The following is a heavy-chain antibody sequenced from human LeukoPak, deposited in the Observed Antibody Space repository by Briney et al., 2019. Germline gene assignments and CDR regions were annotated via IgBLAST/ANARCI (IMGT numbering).Heavy chain of an antibody. CDR2: IIPIFGTA. CDR3: AVSKDSSGPNPFDY. J-gene: IGHJ4*02. D-gene: IGHD3-22*01. V-gene: IGHV1-69*06. CDR1: GGTFSSYA. Sequence: SVKVSCKASGGTFSSYAISWVRQAPGQGLEWMGGIIPIFGTANYAQKFQGRVTITADKSKSTAYMELSSLRSEDTAVYYCAVSKDSSGPNPFDYWGQGTLVTVSS.